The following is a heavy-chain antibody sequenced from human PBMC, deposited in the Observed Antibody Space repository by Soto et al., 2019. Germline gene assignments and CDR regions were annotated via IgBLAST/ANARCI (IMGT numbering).Heavy chain of an antibody. CDR2: IIPIFGTA. CDR3: ARNFVIVTDNYFYYGMDV. CDR1: GGTFSSYA. D-gene: IGHD2-21*02. J-gene: IGHJ6*02. V-gene: IGHV1-69*13. Sequence: SVKVSCKASGGTFSSYAISWVRQAPGQGLEWMGGIIPIFGTANYAQKFQGRVTITADESTSTAYMELSSLRSEDTAVYYCARNFVIVTDNYFYYGMDVWGHGTAVTVSS.